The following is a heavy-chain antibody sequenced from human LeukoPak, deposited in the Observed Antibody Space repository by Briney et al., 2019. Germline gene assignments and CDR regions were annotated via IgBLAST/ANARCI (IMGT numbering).Heavy chain of an antibody. J-gene: IGHJ4*02. V-gene: IGHV3-48*04. D-gene: IGHD6-19*01. Sequence: PGGSLRLSCAASGFTFSNYAMNWVRQAPGKGLEWVSYISSSGSTIYYADSVKGRFTISRDDAKNSLYLQMNSLRAEDTAVYYCARGPIAVADFDYWGQGTLVTVS. CDR3: ARGPIAVADFDY. CDR2: ISSSGSTI. CDR1: GFTFSNYA.